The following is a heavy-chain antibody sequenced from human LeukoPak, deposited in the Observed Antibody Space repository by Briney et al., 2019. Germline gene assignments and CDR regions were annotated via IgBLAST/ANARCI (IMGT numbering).Heavy chain of an antibody. CDR2: TSSSDAGT. V-gene: IGHV3-23*01. CDR3: ARAPVTSCRGAFCYPFDI. CDR1: GFTFSSYG. Sequence: GRSLRLSCAASGFTFSSYGMSWVRQAPGKGLEWVSATSSSDAGTYHAECVRGRFTISRDNSKNKLYLQMNSLRADDAAVYYCARAPVTSCRGAFCYPFDIWGQGTLVTVSS. J-gene: IGHJ4*02. D-gene: IGHD2-15*01.